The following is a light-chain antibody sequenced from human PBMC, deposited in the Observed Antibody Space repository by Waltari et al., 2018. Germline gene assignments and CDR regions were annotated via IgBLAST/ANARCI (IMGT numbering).Light chain of an antibody. V-gene: IGKV3-20*01. J-gene: IGKJ1*01. CDR2: GAS. CDR3: QHYLRLPAT. CDR1: QSVSRA. Sequence: EIVLTQSPGTLSLSPGERATLSCRASQSVSRALAWYQQKPGQAPRLLIYGASNWATGIPDRFSGSGSGTDFSLTISSLEPEDFAVYYCQHYLRLPATFGQGTKVEIK.